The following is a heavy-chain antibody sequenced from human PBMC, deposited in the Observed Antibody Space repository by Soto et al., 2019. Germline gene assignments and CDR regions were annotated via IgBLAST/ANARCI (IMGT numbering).Heavy chain of an antibody. J-gene: IGHJ1*01. CDR2: ISGSGGST. D-gene: IGHD6-13*01. V-gene: IGHV3-23*01. Sequence: EVQLLESGGTLVQPGGSLRLSCAASGFTFSNYAMGWVRQAPGKGLEWISSISGSGGSTYYADSVKGRFTISRDNSRNTFYLQINSLRTEDTAIYYCAQGTAAPGLKDFQHWGQGTLVTVSS. CDR1: GFTFSNYA. CDR3: AQGTAAPGLKDFQH.